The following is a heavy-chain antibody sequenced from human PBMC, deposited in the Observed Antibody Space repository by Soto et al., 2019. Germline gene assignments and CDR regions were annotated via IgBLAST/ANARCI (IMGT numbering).Heavy chain of an antibody. CDR2: IYHSGST. J-gene: IGHJ6*02. CDR1: GGSISSGDYY. D-gene: IGHD2-15*01. V-gene: IGHV4-39*07. Sequence: SETLSLTCTVSGGSISSGDYYWSWIRQPPGKGLEWIGDIYHSGSTYYNPSLKSRVTISVDKTKNQFSLKLSSVTAADTAVYYCARDRDNYGMDVWGQGTTVTVSS. CDR3: ARDRDNYGMDV.